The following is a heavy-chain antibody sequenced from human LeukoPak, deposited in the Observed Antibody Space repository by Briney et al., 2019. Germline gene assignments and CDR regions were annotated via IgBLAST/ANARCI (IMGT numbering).Heavy chain of an antibody. CDR2: INPNSGGT. J-gene: IGHJ4*02. V-gene: IGHV1-2*02. D-gene: IGHD2-2*01. Sequence: ASVKVSCKASGYTFTGYYMHWVRQAPGQGLEWMGWINPNSGGTNYAQKFQGRVTMTRVTSISTAYMELSRLRSDDTAVYYCARAVGYCSSTSCPRLGYWGQGTLVTVSS. CDR1: GYTFTGYY. CDR3: ARAVGYCSSTSCPRLGY.